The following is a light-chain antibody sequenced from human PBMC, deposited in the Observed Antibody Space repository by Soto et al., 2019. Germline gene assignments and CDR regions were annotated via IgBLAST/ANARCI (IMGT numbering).Light chain of an antibody. CDR2: GTS. J-gene: IGKJ2*01. CDR1: QSVSNTY. CDR3: QQYATSPVLYT. V-gene: IGKV3-20*01. Sequence: EIVLTQSPGILSLSPGERATLSCRASQSVSNTYLAWYQQKPGQAPRLLIYGTSSRATDIPDRFSGSGSGTDVALTISRLEPEDFALYYCQQYATSPVLYTFGQGTQLEIK.